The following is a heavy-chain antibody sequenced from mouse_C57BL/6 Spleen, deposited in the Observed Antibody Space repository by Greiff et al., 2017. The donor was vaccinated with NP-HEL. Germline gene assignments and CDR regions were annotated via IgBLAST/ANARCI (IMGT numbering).Heavy chain of an antibody. Sequence: EVQLQQSGPELVKPGASVKISCKASGYTFTDYYMNWVKQSHGKSLEWIGDINPNNGGTSYNQKFKGKATLTVDKSSSTAYMELRSLTSEDSAVYYCARGGLYGSSPYWYFDVWGTGTTVTVSS. D-gene: IGHD1-1*01. CDR1: GYTFTDYY. CDR2: INPNNGGT. V-gene: IGHV1-26*01. CDR3: ARGGLYGSSPYWYFDV. J-gene: IGHJ1*03.